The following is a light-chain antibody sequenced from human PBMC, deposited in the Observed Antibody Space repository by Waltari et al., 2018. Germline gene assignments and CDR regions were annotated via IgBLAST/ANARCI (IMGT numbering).Light chain of an antibody. Sequence: EIVLTQSPATLSLSPGERATLSCRDSQSVRKYLAWYQQKPGQAPRLLIYDTSNRETGSPARFTGGGSGTDFTLTISNVEPEDFAVYYCQQRNDWPLTFGGGTKVEIK. CDR1: QSVRKY. J-gene: IGKJ4*02. CDR3: QQRNDWPLT. CDR2: DTS. V-gene: IGKV3-11*01.